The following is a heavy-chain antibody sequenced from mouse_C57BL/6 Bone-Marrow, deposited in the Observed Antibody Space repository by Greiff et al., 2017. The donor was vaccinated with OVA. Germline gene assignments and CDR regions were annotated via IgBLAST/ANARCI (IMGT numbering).Heavy chain of an antibody. CDR1: GYSITSGYY. D-gene: IGHD1-1*01. CDR3: ARGSGVVAPYYYAMDY. V-gene: IGHV3-6*01. Sequence: DVKLQESGPGLVKPSQSLSLTCSVTGYSITSGYYWNWIRQFPGNKLEWMGYISYDGSNNYNPSLKNRISITRDTSKNQFFLKLNSVTTEDTATYYCARGSGVVAPYYYAMDYWGQGTSVTVSS. J-gene: IGHJ4*01. CDR2: ISYDGSN.